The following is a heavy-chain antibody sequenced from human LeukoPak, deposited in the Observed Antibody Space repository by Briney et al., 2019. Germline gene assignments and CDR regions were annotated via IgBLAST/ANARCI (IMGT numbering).Heavy chain of an antibody. CDR2: IYYSGST. CDR1: GGSISSYY. V-gene: IGHV4-59*01. Sequence: SETLSLTRTVSGGSISSYYWSWIRQPPGKGLEWIGYIYYSGSTNYNPSLKSRVTISVDTSKNQFSLKLSSVTAADTAVYYCARVYGDPTYYYYYGMDVWGQGTTVTVSS. CDR3: ARVYGDPTYYYYYGMDV. J-gene: IGHJ6*02. D-gene: IGHD4-17*01.